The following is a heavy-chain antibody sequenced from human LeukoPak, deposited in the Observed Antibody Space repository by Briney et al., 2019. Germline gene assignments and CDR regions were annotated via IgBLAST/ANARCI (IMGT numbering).Heavy chain of an antibody. CDR1: GFRFSSYA. J-gene: IGHJ4*02. Sequence: GGSLGLACAASGFRFSSYAMSWVRQAPGKGLEWVSAISGSGGSTYYADSVKGRFTISRDNSKNTLYLQMNSLRAEDTAVYYCAKDPLYCSSTSCYPSYYFDYWGQGTLVTVSS. V-gene: IGHV3-23*01. CDR2: ISGSGGST. CDR3: AKDPLYCSSTSCYPSYYFDY. D-gene: IGHD2-2*01.